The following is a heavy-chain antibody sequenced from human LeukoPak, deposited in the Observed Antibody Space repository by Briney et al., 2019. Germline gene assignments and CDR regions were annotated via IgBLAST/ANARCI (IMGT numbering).Heavy chain of an antibody. J-gene: IGHJ5*02. Sequence: ASVKVSCKASGYTFTNYGISWVRQAPGQGLEWMGGIIPIFGTANYAQKFQGRVTITADESTSTAYMELSSLRSEDTAVYYCARVYSYGSNWFDPWGQGTLVTVSS. CDR1: GYTFTNYG. V-gene: IGHV1-69*13. D-gene: IGHD5-18*01. CDR3: ARVYSYGSNWFDP. CDR2: IIPIFGTA.